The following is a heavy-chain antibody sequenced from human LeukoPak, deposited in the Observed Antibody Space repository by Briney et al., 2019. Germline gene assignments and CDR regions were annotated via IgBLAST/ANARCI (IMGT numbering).Heavy chain of an antibody. J-gene: IGHJ3*02. CDR2: IYSSGST. Sequence: SETLSLTCTVSSGSINSYYWNWIRQPPGKGLEWIGRIYSSGSTNYSPSLKSRVTISVDTSKNQFSLKLSSVTAADTAVYYCAREKAVAGRDDAFDIWGQGTMVTVSS. CDR3: AREKAVAGRDDAFDI. D-gene: IGHD6-19*01. V-gene: IGHV4-59*12. CDR1: SGSINSYY.